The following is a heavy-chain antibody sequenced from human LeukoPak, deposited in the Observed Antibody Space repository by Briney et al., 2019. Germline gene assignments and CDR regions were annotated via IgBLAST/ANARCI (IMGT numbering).Heavy chain of an antibody. CDR2: MNPNSGNT. Sequence: ASVKVSRKASGYTFTSYDIHWVRQATGQGLEWMGWMNPNSGNTGYAQKFQGRVTMTRNTSISTDYMELSSLRAEDTAVYYCAKGSDYYDSSGYQPLFDYWGQGTLVTVSS. V-gene: IGHV1-8*01. J-gene: IGHJ4*02. CDR1: GYTFTSYD. D-gene: IGHD3-22*01. CDR3: AKGSDYYDSSGYQPLFDY.